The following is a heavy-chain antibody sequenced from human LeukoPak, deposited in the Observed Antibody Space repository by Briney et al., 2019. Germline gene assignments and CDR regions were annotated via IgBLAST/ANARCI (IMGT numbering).Heavy chain of an antibody. CDR3: ARGPYYDILTGYYDLDY. J-gene: IGHJ4*02. CDR1: GGSISSYH. V-gene: IGHV4-4*07. Sequence: SETLSLTSTVSGGSISSYHWSWIRQPAGKGLEWIGRIYTSGSTNYNPSLKSRVTMSVDTSKNQFSLKLSSVTAADTAVYYCARGPYYDILTGYYDLDYWGQGTLVTVSS. D-gene: IGHD3-9*01. CDR2: IYTSGST.